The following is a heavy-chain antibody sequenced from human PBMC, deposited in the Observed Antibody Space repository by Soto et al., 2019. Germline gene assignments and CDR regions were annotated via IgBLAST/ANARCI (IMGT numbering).Heavy chain of an antibody. V-gene: IGHV1-69*13. D-gene: IGHD6-13*01. CDR3: ARAPSPYIAAAGTDLDY. CDR2: IIPIFSTA. J-gene: IGHJ4*02. Sequence: ASVKVSCKASGGTFSSYAISWVRQAPGQGLEWMGGIIPIFSTANYAQKFQGRVTITADESTSTAYMELSSLRSEDTAVYYCARAPSPYIAAAGTDLDYWGQGTLVTVSS. CDR1: GGTFSSYA.